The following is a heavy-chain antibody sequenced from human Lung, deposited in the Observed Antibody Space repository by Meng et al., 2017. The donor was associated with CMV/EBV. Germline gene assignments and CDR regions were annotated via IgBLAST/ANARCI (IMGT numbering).Heavy chain of an antibody. D-gene: IGHD7-27*01. CDR3: VRANLGSADY. V-gene: IGHV1-2*06. CDR2: ITPSSGGT. Sequence: QVQPGQVVAEGEKPGASVKVSCKASGYTFTGYYMHWLRQAPGQGLEWVGRITPSSGGTTYAQKFQGRVTMTRDTSISTAYMELSSLRSDDAAIYYCVRANLGSADYWGQGTLVTVSS. J-gene: IGHJ4*02. CDR1: GYTFTGYY.